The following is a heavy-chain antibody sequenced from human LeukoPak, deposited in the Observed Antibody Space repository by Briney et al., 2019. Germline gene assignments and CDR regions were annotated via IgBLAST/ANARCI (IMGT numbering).Heavy chain of an antibody. Sequence: SETLSLTCTVSGGSISSYYWSWIRQPPGKGLEWIGYIYYSGSTNYNPSLKSRVTISVDTSKNQFSLKLSSVTADDTAVYYCARGIGRGDGYNSPPDAFDIWGQGTMVTVSS. CDR1: GGSISSYY. CDR3: ARGIGRGDGYNSPPDAFDI. V-gene: IGHV4-59*01. CDR2: IYYSGST. J-gene: IGHJ3*02. D-gene: IGHD5-24*01.